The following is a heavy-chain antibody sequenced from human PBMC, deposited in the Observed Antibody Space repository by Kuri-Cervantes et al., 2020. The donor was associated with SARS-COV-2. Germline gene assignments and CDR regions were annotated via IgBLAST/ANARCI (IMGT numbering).Heavy chain of an antibody. V-gene: IGHV1-46*01. D-gene: IGHD1-26*01. CDR2: INPSGGST. J-gene: IGHJ4*02. Sequence: ASVKVSCKASGYTFTSYDINWVRQATGQGLEWMGIINPSGGSTSYAQKFQGRVTMTRDTSTSTVYMELSSLRSEDTAVYYCATSPARVWREGYFDYWGQGTLVTVSS. CDR3: ATSPARVWREGYFDY. CDR1: GYTFTSYD.